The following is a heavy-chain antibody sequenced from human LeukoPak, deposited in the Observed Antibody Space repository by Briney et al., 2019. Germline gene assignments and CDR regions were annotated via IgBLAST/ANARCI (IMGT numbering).Heavy chain of an antibody. V-gene: IGHV4-61*01. Sequence: TLETLPLTCIVSGGSVSDDFYYWSWIRQPPGKGLEWIGYIYYTGSTNYNPSLKSRVTISVDTSKNQFSLKLSSVTAADTAVYYCARDPGTGKRNFDYWGQGTLVTVSS. D-gene: IGHD2-8*02. CDR2: IYYTGST. CDR1: GGSVSDDFYY. CDR3: ARDPGTGKRNFDY. J-gene: IGHJ4*02.